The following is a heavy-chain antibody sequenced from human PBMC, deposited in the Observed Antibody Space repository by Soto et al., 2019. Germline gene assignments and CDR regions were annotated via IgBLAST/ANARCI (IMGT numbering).Heavy chain of an antibody. J-gene: IGHJ5*02. Sequence: EVQLLESGGGLVQPGGSLRLSCAVSGFSFSNYAMSWVRQAPGKGLEWVSGISAGGGNTYYADSVRGRFTISRDNSKNTMYLQITSLRAEDTAFYDCYKHAEYHLVSCFDPWGQGTLVTVSS. CDR3: YKHAEYHLVSCFDP. CDR1: GFSFSNYA. D-gene: IGHD2-2*01. CDR2: ISAGGGNT. V-gene: IGHV3-23*01.